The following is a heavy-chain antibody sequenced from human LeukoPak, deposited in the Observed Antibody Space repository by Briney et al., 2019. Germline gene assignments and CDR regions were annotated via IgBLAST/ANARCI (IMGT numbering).Heavy chain of an antibody. D-gene: IGHD2-15*01. CDR1: GFTFSSYW. CDR3: ARTPSLYCSGGSCYDY. V-gene: IGHV3-7*01. Sequence: GGSLRLSRAASGFTFSSYWMIWVRQAPGKGLEWVANIKQDGSEKYYVDSVKGRFTISRDNAKNSLYLQMNSLRAGDTAVYYCARTPSLYCSGGSCYDYWGQGTLVTVSS. CDR2: IKQDGSEK. J-gene: IGHJ4*02.